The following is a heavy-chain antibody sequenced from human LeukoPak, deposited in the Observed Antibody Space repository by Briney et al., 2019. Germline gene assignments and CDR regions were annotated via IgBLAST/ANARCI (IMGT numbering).Heavy chain of an antibody. CDR3: AKFRGSEKTAIDC. D-gene: IGHD6-25*01. J-gene: IGHJ4*02. V-gene: IGHV3-23*01. CDR1: GFTFSSYA. CDR2: ISSGGGRT. Sequence: PGESLRLSCAASGFTFSSYAMSWVRQAPGKGLEWVSTISSGGGRTWYADSVKGRFTISRDNSKNTVDVQLNSLRAEDTAVYYCAKFRGSEKTAIDCWGQGTLVTVSS.